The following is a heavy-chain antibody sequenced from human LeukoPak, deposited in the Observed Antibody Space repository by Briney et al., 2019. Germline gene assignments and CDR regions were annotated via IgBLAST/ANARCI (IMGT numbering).Heavy chain of an antibody. V-gene: IGHV4-34*01. CDR3: ARPRAPTRYCSGGSCPFDY. CDR1: GGSFSGYY. Sequence: SETLSLTCAVYGGSFSGYYWSWIRQPPGKGLEWIGEINHSGSTNYNPSLKSRVTISVDTSKNQFPLKPSSVTAADTAVYYCARPRAPTRYCSGGSCPFDYWGQGTLVTVSS. CDR2: INHSGST. J-gene: IGHJ4*02. D-gene: IGHD2-15*01.